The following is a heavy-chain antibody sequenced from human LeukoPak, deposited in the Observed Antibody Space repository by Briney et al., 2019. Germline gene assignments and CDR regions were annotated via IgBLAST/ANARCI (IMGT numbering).Heavy chain of an antibody. D-gene: IGHD3-10*01. Sequence: PGGSLRPSCAASGFALSGFGIHWVRQAPGKGLEWVTFISYDGNTKYYVDSVKGRFTISRDNSKNTVYLQMNSLKTEDTAVYYCAKDFSGVWPPADWGQGTLVTVSS. CDR3: AKDFSGVWPPAD. V-gene: IGHV3-30*02. CDR2: ISYDGNTK. CDR1: GFALSGFG. J-gene: IGHJ4*02.